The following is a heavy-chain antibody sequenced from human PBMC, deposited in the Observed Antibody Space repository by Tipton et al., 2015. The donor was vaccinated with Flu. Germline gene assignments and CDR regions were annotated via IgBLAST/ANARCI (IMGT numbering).Heavy chain of an antibody. J-gene: IGHJ6*02. CDR2: IYYSGST. D-gene: IGHD2-15*01. V-gene: IGHV4-59*01. Sequence: LVKPTQTLSLTCTASGGSISSYYWSWIRQPPGKGLEWIGYIYYSGSTSYNPSLKSRVTISVDTSKNQFSLKLSSVTAADTAVYYCARGLVAAGYYYGMDVWGQGTTVTVSS. CDR1: GGSISSYY. CDR3: ARGLVAAGYYYGMDV.